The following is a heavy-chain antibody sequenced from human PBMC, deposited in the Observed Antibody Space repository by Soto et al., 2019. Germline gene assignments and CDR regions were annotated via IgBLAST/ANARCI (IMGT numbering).Heavy chain of an antibody. CDR3: ARARLGSPACMDV. CDR2: IKPHGGNT. D-gene: IGHD2-15*01. Sequence: GASVKVSCKASGYTFTNYYMHWVRQAPGQVLEWMGIIKPHGGNTNYAQKLQGRVTMTTDTSTSTAYMELRSLRSDDTAVYYCARARLGSPACMDVWGQGTTVTVSS. J-gene: IGHJ6*02. CDR1: GYTFTNYY. V-gene: IGHV1-46*01.